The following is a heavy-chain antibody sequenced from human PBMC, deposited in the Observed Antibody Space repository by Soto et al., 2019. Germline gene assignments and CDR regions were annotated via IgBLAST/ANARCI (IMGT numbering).Heavy chain of an antibody. Sequence: QVQLVQSGAEVKKPGSSVKVSCKASGGTFSSYAISWVRQAPGQGLEWMGGIIPIFGTANYAEKFQGRVTMTADESTSAAYMELSSLRSEDTAVYYCARHVPAAGYYYGMDVWGQGTTVTVSS. CDR2: IIPIFGTA. J-gene: IGHJ6*02. CDR1: GGTFSSYA. V-gene: IGHV1-69*12. CDR3: ARHVPAAGYYYGMDV. D-gene: IGHD2-2*01.